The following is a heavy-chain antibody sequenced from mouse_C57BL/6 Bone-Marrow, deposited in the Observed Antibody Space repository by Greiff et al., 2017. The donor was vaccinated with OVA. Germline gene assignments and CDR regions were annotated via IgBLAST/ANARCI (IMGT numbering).Heavy chain of an antibody. D-gene: IGHD2-2*01. CDR1: GFTFSNYW. Sequence: EVKLVESGGGLVQPGGSMKLSCVASGFTFSNYWMNWVRQSPEKGLEWVAQIRLKSDNYATHYAESVKGRFTISRDDSKSSVYLQMNNLRAEDTGIYYCTGKILYGYDGDFDVWGTGTTVTVSS. CDR3: TGKILYGYDGDFDV. J-gene: IGHJ1*03. CDR2: IRLKSDNYAT. V-gene: IGHV6-3*01.